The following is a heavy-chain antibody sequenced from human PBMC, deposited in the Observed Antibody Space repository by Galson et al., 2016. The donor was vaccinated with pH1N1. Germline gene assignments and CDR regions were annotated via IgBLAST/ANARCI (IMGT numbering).Heavy chain of an antibody. D-gene: IGHD5-18*01. CDR3: ASPSRPPREIHLWSPNDAFDI. J-gene: IGHJ3*02. Sequence: SVKVSCKASGGNFSSYAINWVRQAPGQGLEWMGGIIPIFGTANYAQKFQGRVTITADESTSTAYMELSSLRSEDTDVYYCASPSRPPREIHLWSPNDAFDIWGQGTMVTVSS. V-gene: IGHV1-69*13. CDR1: GGNFSSYA. CDR2: IIPIFGTA.